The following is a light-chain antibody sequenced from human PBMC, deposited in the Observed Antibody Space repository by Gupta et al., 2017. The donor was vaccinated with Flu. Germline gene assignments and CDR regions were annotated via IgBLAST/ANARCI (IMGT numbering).Light chain of an antibody. V-gene: IGLV5-37*01. CDR3: MVRPGDPWV. CDR1: SDIDVTEQN. Sequence: QPVLTQPPSSSASPGESARITCTLPSDIDVTEQNLYWFQQKPGSPPTFLLYYDSDSNKRQGSGSPSRFSGSKDVSANRGLLLISGLQSDDEADYYCMVRPGDPWVFGGGTKLTVL. CDR2: YDSDSNK. J-gene: IGLJ3*02.